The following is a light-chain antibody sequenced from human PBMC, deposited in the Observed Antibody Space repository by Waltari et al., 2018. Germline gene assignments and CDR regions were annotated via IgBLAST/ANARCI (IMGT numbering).Light chain of an antibody. V-gene: IGLV2-11*01. J-gene: IGLJ3*02. Sequence: QSALTQPRSVSGSPGQSVTISCTGTSSDVGGYNYVSWYQQHPGKAPKLMIYDVSKRPSGVPGRFAGSKYGNTASLTISGRQAEDEADYYCCSYAGSYTPWVFGGGTKLTVL. CDR2: DVS. CDR3: CSYAGSYTPWV. CDR1: SSDVGGYNY.